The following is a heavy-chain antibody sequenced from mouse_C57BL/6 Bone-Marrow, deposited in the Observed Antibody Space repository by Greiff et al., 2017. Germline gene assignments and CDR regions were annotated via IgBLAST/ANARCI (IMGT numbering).Heavy chain of an antibody. D-gene: IGHD1-1*01. CDR2: IYPGSGNT. CDR3: ARSHYGSSPYYFDY. CDR1: GYTFTSYG. J-gene: IGHJ2*01. Sequence: VQLVESGAELARPGASVKLSCKASGYTFTSYGISWVKQRTGQGLEWIGEIYPGSGNTYYNEKFKGKATLTADKSSSTAYMELRSLTSEDSAVYFCARSHYGSSPYYFDYWGQGTTLTVSS. V-gene: IGHV1-81*01.